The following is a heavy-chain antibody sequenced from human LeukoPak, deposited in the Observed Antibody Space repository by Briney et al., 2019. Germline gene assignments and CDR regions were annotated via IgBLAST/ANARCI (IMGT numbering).Heavy chain of an antibody. V-gene: IGHV3-74*01. J-gene: IGHJ6*03. CDR2: INTDGSST. CDR3: ARGASIAAAGTNYYYYMGV. CDR1: GFTFSSYW. Sequence: GGSLRLSCAASGFTFSSYWMHWVRQAPGKGLVWVSRINTDGSSTSYADSVKGRFTISRDNAKNTLYLQMNSLRAEDTAVYYCARGASIAAAGTNYYYYMGVWGKGTTVTVSS. D-gene: IGHD6-13*01.